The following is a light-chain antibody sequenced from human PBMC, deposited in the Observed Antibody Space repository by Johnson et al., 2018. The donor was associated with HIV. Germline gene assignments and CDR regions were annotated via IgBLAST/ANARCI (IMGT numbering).Light chain of an antibody. J-gene: IGLJ1*01. V-gene: IGLV1-51*02. CDR3: GTWDNRLSGYVCGTWDNSLGVYV. CDR2: ENN. Sequence: QSVLTQPPSVSAAPGQKVTISCSGSSSNIGNNYVSWYQQIPGTAPKLLIYENNKRPSGIPDRFSGSKSGTSATLGITGLQTGDEADYYCGTWDNRLSGYVCGTWDNSLGVYVFGTGTKVTVL. CDR1: SSNIGNNY.